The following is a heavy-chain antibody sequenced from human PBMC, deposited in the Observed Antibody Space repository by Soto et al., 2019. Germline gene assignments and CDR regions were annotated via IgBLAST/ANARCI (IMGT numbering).Heavy chain of an antibody. Sequence: SETLSLTCTVSGGSISSGDYYWGWIRQPPGKGLEWIGSIYYSGSTYYNPSLKSRVTISVDTSKNQFSLKLSSVTAADTAVYYCARRSSGWYGMDVWGQGTTVTVSS. V-gene: IGHV4-39*01. D-gene: IGHD6-19*01. CDR3: ARRSSGWYGMDV. CDR1: GGSISSGDYY. J-gene: IGHJ6*02. CDR2: IYYSGST.